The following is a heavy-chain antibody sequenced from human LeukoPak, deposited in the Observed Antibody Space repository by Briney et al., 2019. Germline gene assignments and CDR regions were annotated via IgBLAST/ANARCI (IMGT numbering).Heavy chain of an antibody. V-gene: IGHV1-69*02. Sequence: ASVKVSCKASGGTSSSYTISWVRQAPGQGLEWMGRIIPIDGVENYAQKFQGRVTITADKLTSTAYMELSGLRSEDTAVYYCARALDCTNGVCFGDDAFDIWGQGTMVTVSS. D-gene: IGHD2-8*01. CDR3: ARALDCTNGVCFGDDAFDI. J-gene: IGHJ3*02. CDR1: GGTSSSYT. CDR2: IIPIDGVE.